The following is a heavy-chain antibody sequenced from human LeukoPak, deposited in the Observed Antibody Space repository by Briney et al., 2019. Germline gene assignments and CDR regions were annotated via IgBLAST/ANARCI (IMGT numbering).Heavy chain of an antibody. CDR3: TTDTVTYYYDKPLDY. V-gene: IGHV3-15*01. Sequence: GGSLRLSCAASGFTFSNAWMSWVRQAPGKGLEWVGRIKSKTDGGTTGYAAPVKGRFTISRDDSKNTLYLQMNSLKTEDTAVYYCTTDTVTYYYDKPLDYWGQGTLVTVSS. CDR2: IKSKTDGGTT. J-gene: IGHJ4*02. CDR1: GFTFSNAW. D-gene: IGHD3-22*01.